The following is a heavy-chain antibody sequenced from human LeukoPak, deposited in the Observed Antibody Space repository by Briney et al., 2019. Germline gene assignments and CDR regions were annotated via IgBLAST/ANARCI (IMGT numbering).Heavy chain of an antibody. J-gene: IGHJ4*02. Sequence: PGGSLRLSCAASGFTFSSYSVIWVRQAPGKGLEWVSSISSSTSYIYYADSVKGRFTISRDNARNSLYLQMNSLRAEDTAVYYCARGIGDYENYYFAYWGQGTLVTVSS. D-gene: IGHD4-17*01. CDR3: ARGIGDYENYYFAY. CDR1: GFTFSSYS. V-gene: IGHV3-21*01. CDR2: ISSSTSYI.